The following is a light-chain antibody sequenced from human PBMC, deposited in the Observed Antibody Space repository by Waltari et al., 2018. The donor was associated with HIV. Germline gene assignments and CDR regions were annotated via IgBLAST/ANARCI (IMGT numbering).Light chain of an antibody. CDR3: QSADSTSTSWV. CDR1: ALPKKF. Sequence: SYELTQPPSVSVSPGQTARIPCSGDALPKKFAYWYQQKPGQAPVLVIYKDSERPSGVPERFSGTSSGTTVTLTISGVQAEDEADYDCQSADSTSTSWVFGGGTKLTVL. CDR2: KDS. V-gene: IGLV3-25*03. J-gene: IGLJ3*02.